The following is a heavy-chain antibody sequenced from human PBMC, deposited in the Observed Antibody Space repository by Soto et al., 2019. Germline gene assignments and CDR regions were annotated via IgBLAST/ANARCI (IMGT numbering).Heavy chain of an antibody. CDR3: ARRAVNILSGYYRFDY. CDR2: IYYSGST. Sequence: SETLSLTCTVSGGYISSYYWSWIRQPPGKGLEWIGYIYYSGSTNYNPSLKSRVTISVDTSKNQFSLKLSSVTAADTAVYYCARRAVNILSGYYRFDYWGQGTLVTVSS. D-gene: IGHD3-9*01. V-gene: IGHV4-59*01. J-gene: IGHJ4*02. CDR1: GGYISSYY.